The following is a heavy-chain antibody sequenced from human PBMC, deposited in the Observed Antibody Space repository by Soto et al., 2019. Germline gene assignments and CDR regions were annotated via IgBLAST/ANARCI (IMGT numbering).Heavy chain of an antibody. CDR3: ARDNDRNSHYSQFDY. CDR2: VWYDGSKK. D-gene: IGHD3-10*01. CDR1: GFTFSSYG. J-gene: IGHJ4*02. Sequence: QVQLVESGGGVVQPGRSLRLSCAASGFTFSSYGMHWVRQAPGKGLEWVAVVWYDGSKKYYADSVKGRFIISRDSSKNTVYLEMNSLRAEDTAVYYCARDNDRNSHYSQFDYWGQGTLVTVSS. V-gene: IGHV3-33*01.